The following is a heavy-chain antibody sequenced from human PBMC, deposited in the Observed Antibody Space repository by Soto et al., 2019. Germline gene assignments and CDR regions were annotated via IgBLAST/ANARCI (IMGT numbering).Heavy chain of an antibody. D-gene: IGHD3-10*01. CDR3: TTVGLWMVRGVNY. Sequence: EVQLGESGGGLVKPGWSLRLSCAASGFTFSNAWMSWVRQAPGKGLEWVGRIKSKTDGGTTDYAAPVKGRFTISRDDSENTLYLQMNSLKTEDTAVYYCTTVGLWMVRGVNYWGQGTLVTVSS. CDR2: IKSKTDGGTT. J-gene: IGHJ4*02. V-gene: IGHV3-15*01. CDR1: GFTFSNAW.